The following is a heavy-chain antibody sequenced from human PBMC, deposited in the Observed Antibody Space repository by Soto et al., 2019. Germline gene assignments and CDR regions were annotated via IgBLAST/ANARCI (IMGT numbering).Heavy chain of an antibody. CDR3: ARYRGTLFDY. CDR1: GGSVSSGSYY. V-gene: IGHV4-61*01. D-gene: IGHD1-26*01. CDR2: IYYSGST. Sequence: PSETLSLTCTVSGGSVSSGSYYWIWIRQPPGKGLEWIGYIYYSGSTNYNPSLKSRVTISVDTSKNQFSLKLSSVTAADTAVYYCARYRGTLFDYWGQGTLVTVSS. J-gene: IGHJ4*02.